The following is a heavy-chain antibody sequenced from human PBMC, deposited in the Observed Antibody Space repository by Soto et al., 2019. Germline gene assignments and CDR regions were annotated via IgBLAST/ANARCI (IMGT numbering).Heavy chain of an antibody. V-gene: IGHV1-18*01. CDR1: GYTFTSYG. CDR2: ISACYGNT. Sequence: ASLKVSCKASGYTFTSYGISWVRQAPGQGLEWMGWISACYGNTKYSQKFQDRVTISRDTSASTAYMELTSLRSEDTAVYYCARDTGDGTFDFWGQGTLVTVSS. J-gene: IGHJ4*02. CDR3: ARDTGDGTFDF. D-gene: IGHD7-27*01.